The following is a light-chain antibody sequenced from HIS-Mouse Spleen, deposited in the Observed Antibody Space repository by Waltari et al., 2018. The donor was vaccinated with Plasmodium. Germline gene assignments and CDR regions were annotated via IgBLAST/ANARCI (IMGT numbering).Light chain of an antibody. J-gene: IGLJ3*02. CDR1: ALPKKS. V-gene: IGLV3-10*01. CDR2: EES. Sequence: SYELPQPPSVSVSPGQTARITCSGDALPKKSSSWYQQKSGQAPVLVIHEESKRPSGIPERFSGSSSGTMATLTISGAQVEDEADYYCYSTDSSGNHRVFGGGTKLTVL. CDR3: YSTDSSGNHRV.